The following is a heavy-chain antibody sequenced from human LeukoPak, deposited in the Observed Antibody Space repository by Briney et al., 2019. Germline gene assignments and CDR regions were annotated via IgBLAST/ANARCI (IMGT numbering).Heavy chain of an antibody. J-gene: IGHJ1*01. CDR2: INPNSGGT. CDR1: GYTFTGYY. Sequence: ASVKVSCKASGYTFTGYYMHWVRQAPGQGLEWMGWINPNSGGTNYAQKFQGRVTMTRDTSISTAYMELSRLRSDDTAVYYCARVGIFGGPEYFQHWGQGTLVTVSS. CDR3: ARVGIFGGPEYFQH. D-gene: IGHD3-3*01. V-gene: IGHV1-2*02.